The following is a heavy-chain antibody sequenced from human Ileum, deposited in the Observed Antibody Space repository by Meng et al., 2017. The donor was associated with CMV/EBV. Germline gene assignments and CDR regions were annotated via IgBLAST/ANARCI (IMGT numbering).Heavy chain of an antibody. Sequence: GSLRLSCAASGFTFNTYGMSWIRQPPGKGLEWIGEINHSGSTNYNPSLKSRVTISVDTSKNQFSLKLSSVTAADTAVYYCARASKRVRYYYGMDVWGQGTTVTVSS. D-gene: IGHD3-10*01. CDR1: GFTFNTYG. CDR2: INHSGST. CDR3: ARASKRVRYYYGMDV. V-gene: IGHV4-34*01. J-gene: IGHJ6*02.